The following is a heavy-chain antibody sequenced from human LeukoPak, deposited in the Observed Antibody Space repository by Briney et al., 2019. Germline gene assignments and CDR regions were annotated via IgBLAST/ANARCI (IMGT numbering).Heavy chain of an antibody. V-gene: IGHV4-39*07. D-gene: IGHD2/OR15-2a*01. CDR1: GGSISSSSYY. CDR2: IYYSGST. Sequence: SETLSLTCTVSGGSISSSSYYWGWIRQPPGKGLEGIGSIYYSGSTYYNPSLKSRVTISVDTSKNQFSLKLNSVTAADTAVYYCADYNSSFGWLDPWGQGTLVTVSA. CDR3: ADYNSSFGWLDP. J-gene: IGHJ5*02.